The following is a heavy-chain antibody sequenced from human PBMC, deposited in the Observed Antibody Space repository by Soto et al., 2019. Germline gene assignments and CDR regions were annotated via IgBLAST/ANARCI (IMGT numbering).Heavy chain of an antibody. CDR1: GFTFSSYG. V-gene: IGHV3-30*18. Sequence: QVQLVESGGGVVQPGRSLRLSCAASGFTFSSYGMHWVRQAPGKGLEWVAVISYDGSNKYYADSVKGRFTISRDNSKNTLYLQRNSLRAEDTAVYYCAKGPSYGDENIDYWGQGTLVTVSS. CDR3: AKGPSYGDENIDY. D-gene: IGHD4-17*01. CDR2: ISYDGSNK. J-gene: IGHJ4*02.